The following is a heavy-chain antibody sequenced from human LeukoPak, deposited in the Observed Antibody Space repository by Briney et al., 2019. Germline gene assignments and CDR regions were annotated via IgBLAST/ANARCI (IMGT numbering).Heavy chain of an antibody. CDR1: GFTFSSYA. CDR2: ISYDGSKK. Sequence: GGSLRLSCAASGFTFSSYAMHWVRQAPGKGLEWVAVISYDGSKKYYADSVKGRFTISRDNSKNTLYLQMNSLRAEDTAVYYCAKGYYDNLPFDYWGQGTLVTVSS. D-gene: IGHD3-9*01. CDR3: AKGYYDNLPFDY. V-gene: IGHV3-30*04. J-gene: IGHJ4*02.